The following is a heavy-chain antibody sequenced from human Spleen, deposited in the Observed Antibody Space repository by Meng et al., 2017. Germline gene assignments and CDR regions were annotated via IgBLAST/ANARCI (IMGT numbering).Heavy chain of an antibody. J-gene: IGHJ4*01. D-gene: IGHD4-11*01. V-gene: IGHV4-34*01. Sequence: QVQLQQWGAGLLKPSETLSLTCVVSGGSFSDYYWSWIRQPPGKGLEWIGEINHSGSTNYNPSLESRATISVDTSQNNLSLKLSSVTAADSAAYYCARGPTTMAHDFDYWGHGTLVTVSS. CDR3: ARGPTTMAHDFDY. CDR2: INHSGST. CDR1: GGSFSDYY.